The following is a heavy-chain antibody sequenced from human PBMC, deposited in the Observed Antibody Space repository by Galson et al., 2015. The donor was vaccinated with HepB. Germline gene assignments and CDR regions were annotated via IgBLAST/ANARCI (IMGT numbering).Heavy chain of an antibody. J-gene: IGHJ3*02. CDR3: ARDRAHGYGDQLHAFDI. V-gene: IGHV1-46*01. Sequence: SVKVSCKASEYTFTNYYLHWIRQAPGQGLQWLGKINPTAGNTDYAQRFQDRLFFTRDTSTTTTFMELSTLKSDDTAVYYCARDRAHGYGDQLHAFDIWGQGTLVTVSS. D-gene: IGHD5-18*01. CDR1: EYTFTNYY. CDR2: INPTAGNT.